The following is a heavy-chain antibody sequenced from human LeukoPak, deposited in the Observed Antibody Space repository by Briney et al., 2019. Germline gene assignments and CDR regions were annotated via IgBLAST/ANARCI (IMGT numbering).Heavy chain of an antibody. V-gene: IGHV4-30-2*05. Sequence: GRTYYSPSLKSRVTISLDTSKNQFSLMLSSVTAADTAVYSCARGSYLNCFDPWGQGTLLTVSS. CDR2: GRT. J-gene: IGHJ5*02. D-gene: IGHD2-2*01. CDR3: ARGSYLNCFDP.